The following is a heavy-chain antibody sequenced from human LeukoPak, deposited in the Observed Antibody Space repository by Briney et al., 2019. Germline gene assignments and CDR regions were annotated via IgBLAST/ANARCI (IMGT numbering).Heavy chain of an antibody. J-gene: IGHJ5*02. CDR3: ARGLYDYYDSSGYYYVDNWFDP. CDR1: GYTFTGYY. D-gene: IGHD3-22*01. CDR2: INPNSGGT. Sequence: ASVKVSCKASGYTFTGYYMHWVRQAPGQGLEWMGWINPNSGGTNYAQKFQGRVTMTRDTSISTAYMELSRLRSDDTAVYYCARGLYDYYDSSGYYYVDNWFDPWGQGTLVTVSS. V-gene: IGHV1-2*02.